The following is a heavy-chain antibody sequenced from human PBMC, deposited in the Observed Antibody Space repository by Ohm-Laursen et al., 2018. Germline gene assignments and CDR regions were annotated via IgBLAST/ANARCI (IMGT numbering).Heavy chain of an antibody. D-gene: IGHD3-9*01. Sequence: ESLKISCKGSKYTFTTNWIGWVRQMPGKGLEWMGIIYPGDSHTRYSPSFQGQVTISADKSISTAYLQWSSLKASDTAMYYCARPEREGYYDVLTGYSAFDYWGQGTLVTVSS. CDR3: ARPEREGYYDVLTGYSAFDY. CDR2: IYPGDSHT. CDR1: KYTFTTNW. J-gene: IGHJ4*02. V-gene: IGHV5-51*01.